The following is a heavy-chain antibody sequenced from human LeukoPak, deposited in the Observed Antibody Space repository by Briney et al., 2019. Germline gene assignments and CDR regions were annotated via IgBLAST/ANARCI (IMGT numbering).Heavy chain of an antibody. D-gene: IGHD3/OR15-3a*01. Sequence: PGGSLRLSCAASGFTFSSYTMSWVRQAPGKGLRWVSAVSGSGSITSHSDSVRGRFTISRDNSKSTLYLQMNSLRAEDPAVYYCANLGLDSLDVWGQGTTVTVSS. CDR1: GFTFSSYT. V-gene: IGHV3-23*01. CDR3: ANLGLDSLDV. CDR2: VSGSGSIT. J-gene: IGHJ6*02.